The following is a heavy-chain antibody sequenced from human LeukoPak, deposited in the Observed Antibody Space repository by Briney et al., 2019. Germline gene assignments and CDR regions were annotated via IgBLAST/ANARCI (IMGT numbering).Heavy chain of an antibody. V-gene: IGHV3-15*01. CDR2: IKSKTDGETT. CDR3: TTDGGH. Sequence: GGSLRLSCAASGFTFINAWMSWVRQAPGKGLEWVGRIKSKTDGETTDYAAPVKGRFTILRDDSKDTLFLQMNSLKTEDTALCYCTTDGGHWGQGTLVTVSS. D-gene: IGHD3-10*01. J-gene: IGHJ4*02. CDR1: GFTFINAW.